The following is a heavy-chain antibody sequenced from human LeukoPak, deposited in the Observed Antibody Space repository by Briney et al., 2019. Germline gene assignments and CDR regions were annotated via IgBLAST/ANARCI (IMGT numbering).Heavy chain of an antibody. CDR1: GFTFSSYA. V-gene: IGHV3-30-3*01. CDR2: ISYDGSNK. CDR3: AKHDYGDLDAFDI. J-gene: IGHJ3*02. D-gene: IGHD4-17*01. Sequence: GGSLRLSCAASGFTFSSYAMHWVRQAPGKGLEWVAVISYDGSNKYYSDSVKGRFTISRDNSKNTLYLQMNSLRAEDTAVYYCAKHDYGDLDAFDIWGQGTMVTVPS.